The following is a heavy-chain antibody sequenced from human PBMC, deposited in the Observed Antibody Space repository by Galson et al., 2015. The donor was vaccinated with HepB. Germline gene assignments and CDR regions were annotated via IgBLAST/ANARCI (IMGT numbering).Heavy chain of an antibody. CDR1: GFTFGDYS. CDR3: TRFRSAKLRYFDWFPSDDAFDL. Sequence: SLRLSCATSGFTFGDYSMSWFRQAPGKGLEWVGFIRNKPYGGTTEYAASVKGRFTILRDDSKNIAYLQMNSLKTEDTAVYYCTRFRSAKLRYFDWFPSDDAFDLWGQGTMVTVSS. J-gene: IGHJ3*01. CDR2: IRNKPYGGTT. D-gene: IGHD3-9*01. V-gene: IGHV3-49*03.